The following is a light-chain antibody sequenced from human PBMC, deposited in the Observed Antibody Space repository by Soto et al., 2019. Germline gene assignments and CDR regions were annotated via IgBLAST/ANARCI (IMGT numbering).Light chain of an antibody. J-gene: IGLJ1*01. CDR2: SNN. CDR3: AAWDDSLSGYV. Sequence: QSVLTQPPSAFGTPGQRVTISCSGSSSNIGSNYVFWYQELPGTAPKLLIYSNNQRPSGVPDRFSGSKSGTSATLAISGLQSEDEADYYCAAWDDSLSGYVFGTGTKVTVL. CDR1: SSNIGSNY. V-gene: IGLV1-47*02.